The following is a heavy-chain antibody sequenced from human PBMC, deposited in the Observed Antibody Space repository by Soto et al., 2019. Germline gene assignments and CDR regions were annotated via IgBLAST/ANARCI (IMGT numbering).Heavy chain of an antibody. V-gene: IGHV1-8*01. CDR3: ARSGYYDSSGYYSYGGFDP. D-gene: IGHD3-22*01. CDR1: GYTFTSYD. J-gene: IGHJ5*02. CDR2: MNPNSGNT. Sequence: QVQLVQSGAEVKKPGASVKVSCKASGYTFTSYDINWVRQATGQGLAWMGWMNPNSGNTGYAQKLQGRVTMPRNTSIRTAYVELSSLRSEDTAVYYCARSGYYDSSGYYSYGGFDPWGQVTRVTFSS.